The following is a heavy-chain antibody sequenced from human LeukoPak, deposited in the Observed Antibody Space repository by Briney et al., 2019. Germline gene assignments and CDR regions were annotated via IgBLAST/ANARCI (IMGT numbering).Heavy chain of an antibody. Sequence: GGSLRLSCAASGFTFSSYAMHWVRQAPGKGLEWVAVIPYDGSNKYYADSVKGRFTISRDNSKNTLYLQMNSLRAEDTAVYYCARDGNFVYYYDSSGYIDYWGQGTLVTVSS. CDR3: ARDGNFVYYYDSSGYIDY. CDR2: IPYDGSNK. D-gene: IGHD3-22*01. J-gene: IGHJ4*02. CDR1: GFTFSSYA. V-gene: IGHV3-30*04.